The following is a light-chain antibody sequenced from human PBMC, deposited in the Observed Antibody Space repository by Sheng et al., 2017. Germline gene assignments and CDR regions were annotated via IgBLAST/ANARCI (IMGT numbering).Light chain of an antibody. Sequence: AIRITQSPSSLSASTGDRVTITCRASQGISSYLAWYQQKPGKAPKLLIYAASTLQSGVPSRFSGSGSGTDFTLTISSLQPEDFATYYCQQAFTFPWTFGQGTKVEVK. CDR1: QGISSY. CDR3: QQAFTFPWT. V-gene: IGKV1-8*01. J-gene: IGKJ1*01. CDR2: AAS.